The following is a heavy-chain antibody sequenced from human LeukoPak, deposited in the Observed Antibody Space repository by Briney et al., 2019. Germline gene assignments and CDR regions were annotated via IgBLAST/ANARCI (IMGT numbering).Heavy chain of an antibody. V-gene: IGHV1-18*01. CDR3: ARDATPYSGTDY. D-gene: IGHD1-26*01. CDR2: ISAYNGDT. CDR1: GYTFTSYG. Sequence: VASVKVSCKASGYTFTSYGISWVRQAPGQGLECMGWISAYNGDTNYAQKLQGRVTMTTDTSASTAYMELRSLRSDDTAVYYCARDATPYSGTDYWGQGTLVTVSS. J-gene: IGHJ4*02.